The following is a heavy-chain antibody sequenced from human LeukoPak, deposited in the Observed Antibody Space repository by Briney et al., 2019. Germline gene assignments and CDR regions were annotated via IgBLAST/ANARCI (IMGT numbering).Heavy chain of an antibody. CDR3: ARDSGSYFPEDY. Sequence: ASVKVSCKASGYTFTGYYMHWVRQAPGQGLEWMGWINPNSGGTNYAQKFQGRVTMTRDTSISTAYMELSRLRSDDTAVYYCARDSGSYFPEDYWGQGTLVTVSS. CDR2: INPNSGGT. CDR1: GYTFTGYY. J-gene: IGHJ4*02. V-gene: IGHV1-2*02. D-gene: IGHD1-26*01.